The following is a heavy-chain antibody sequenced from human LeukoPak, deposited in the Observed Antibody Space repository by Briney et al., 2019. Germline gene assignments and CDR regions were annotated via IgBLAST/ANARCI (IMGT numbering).Heavy chain of an antibody. CDR1: GYTFTGYY. J-gene: IGHJ6*04. V-gene: IGHV1-2*04. Sequence: ASVKVSCKASGYTFTGYYMRWVRQAPGQGLEWMGWINPNSGGTNYAQKFQGWVTMTRDTSISTAYMELSRLRSDDTAVYYCARGPYIAAAGTTYYYYGMDVWGKGTTVTVSS. D-gene: IGHD6-13*01. CDR3: ARGPYIAAAGTTYYYYGMDV. CDR2: INPNSGGT.